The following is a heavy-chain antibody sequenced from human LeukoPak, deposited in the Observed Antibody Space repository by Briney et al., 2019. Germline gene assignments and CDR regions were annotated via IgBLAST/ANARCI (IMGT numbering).Heavy chain of an antibody. CDR3: ARGPIRGRFDY. D-gene: IGHD3-10*01. CDR1: GGSFSGYY. V-gene: IGHV4-34*01. CDR2: INHSGST. J-gene: IGHJ4*02. Sequence: SETLSLTCAVYGGSFSGYYWSWIRQPPGKGLEWIGEINHSGSTNYNPSLTSRVTISVDTSKNQFSLKLSSVTAADTAVYYCARGPIRGRFDYWGQGTLVTVSS.